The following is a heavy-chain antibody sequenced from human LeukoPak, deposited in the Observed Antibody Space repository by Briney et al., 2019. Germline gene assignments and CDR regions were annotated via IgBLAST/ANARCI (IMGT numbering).Heavy chain of an antibody. Sequence: PSQTLSLTCTVSGGSISSGGYHWSWIRQHPGKGLEWIGNIYYSGSTYYNPSLKSRVTISVDTSKSQFSLKLSSVTAADTAVFYCARASGYYYFDYWGQGTLVTVSS. CDR2: IYYSGST. J-gene: IGHJ4*02. V-gene: IGHV4-31*03. CDR3: ARASGYYYFDY. CDR1: GGSISSGGYH. D-gene: IGHD5-12*01.